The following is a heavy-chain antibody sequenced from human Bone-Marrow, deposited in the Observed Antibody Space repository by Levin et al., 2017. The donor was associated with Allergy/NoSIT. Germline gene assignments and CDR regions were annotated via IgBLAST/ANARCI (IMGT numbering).Heavy chain of an antibody. CDR2: IWMDGSNK. D-gene: IGHD2-21*01. V-gene: IGHV3-33*01. Sequence: SCEGSGFTFSNYGMHWVRQAPGKGLEWVAVIWMDGSNKYYADSVVGRFSISRDNSKNTLYLQMNSLRVEDTAVYYCARDPIATLTFYFDYWGQGSLVTVSS. CDR3: ARDPIATLTFYFDY. J-gene: IGHJ4*02. CDR1: GFTFSNYG.